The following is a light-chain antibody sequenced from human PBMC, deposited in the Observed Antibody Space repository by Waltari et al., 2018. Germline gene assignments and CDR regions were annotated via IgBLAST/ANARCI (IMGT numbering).Light chain of an antibody. Sequence: DIQMTQSPSSLFASVGDRVTVTCRASQDISTFLNWYQYKPGKPPQLLIFATSTLSSGVPSRFSGSGARTEFTLTISSLQPEDCASDYCQQSMTSPRVTFGGGTKVQLK. CDR3: QQSMTSPRVT. J-gene: IGKJ4*01. CDR1: QDISTF. CDR2: ATS. V-gene: IGKV1-39*01.